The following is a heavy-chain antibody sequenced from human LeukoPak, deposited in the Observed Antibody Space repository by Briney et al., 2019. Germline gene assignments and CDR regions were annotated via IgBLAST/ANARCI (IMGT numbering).Heavy chain of an antibody. V-gene: IGHV1-18*01. CDR1: GYNFFTYG. D-gene: IGHD4/OR15-4a*01. J-gene: IGHJ4*02. CDR3: ARDSYYGGHYSFFEH. Sequence: ASVTVSCAASGYNFFTYGITWVRQAPGQGLEWMGWISPHNGNANYAQKFQDRVIMTTDTSTTTARMELRSLTFDDTAIYFCARDSYYGGHYSFFEHWGQGTPVTVSS. CDR2: ISPHNGNA.